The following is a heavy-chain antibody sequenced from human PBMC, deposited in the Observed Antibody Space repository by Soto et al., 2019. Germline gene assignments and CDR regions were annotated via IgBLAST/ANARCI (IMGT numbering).Heavy chain of an antibody. CDR3: AVVDSTGSWFEP. V-gene: IGHV4-34*01. CDR1: GGSFSGYY. CDR2: INHSGST. D-gene: IGHD2-8*02. Sequence: PSETLSLTCAVYGGSFSGYYWSWIRQPPGKGLEWIGEINHSGSTNYNPSLKSRVTISVDTSKNQFSLKLSSVTAADTAVYYCAVVDSTGSWFEPWGQGTLVTVSS. J-gene: IGHJ5*01.